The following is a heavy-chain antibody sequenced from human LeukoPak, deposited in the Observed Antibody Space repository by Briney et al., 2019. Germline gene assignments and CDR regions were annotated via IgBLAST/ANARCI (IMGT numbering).Heavy chain of an antibody. V-gene: IGHV1-18*01. J-gene: IGHJ5*02. D-gene: IGHD2-15*01. CDR3: ARGYCSGGSCPNWFDP. CDR2: ISAYNGNT. CDR1: GYTFTSYG. Sequence: ASVKVSCKASGYTFTSYGISWVRQAPGQGLEWMGWISAYNGNTNYAQELQGRVTMTTDTSTSTAYMELRSLRSDDTAVYYCARGYCSGGSCPNWFDPWGQGTLVTVSS.